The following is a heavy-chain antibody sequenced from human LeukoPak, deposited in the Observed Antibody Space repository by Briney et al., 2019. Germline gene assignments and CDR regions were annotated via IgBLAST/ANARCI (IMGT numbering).Heavy chain of an antibody. CDR1: GFTFTSHD. V-gene: IGHV1-8*01. CDR3: TRHTSPTFDY. J-gene: IGHJ4*02. CDR2: INLNSGDT. Sequence: ASVTVSCKASGFTFTSHDINWVRQATGQAPEWMGWINLNSGDTGYAQKFQGRVTITRDTSIGTAYMELSSLRSEDTAIYYCTRHTSPTFDYWGQGTLVTVSS. D-gene: IGHD2-2*01.